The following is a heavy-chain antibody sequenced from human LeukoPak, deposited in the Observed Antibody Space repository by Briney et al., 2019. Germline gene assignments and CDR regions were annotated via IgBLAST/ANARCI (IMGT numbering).Heavy chain of an antibody. CDR2: FYYSGRP. CDR3: ATLRRYGSGTNYPPGYFGN. CDR1: GGSITTYF. J-gene: IGHJ4*02. D-gene: IGHD3-10*01. V-gene: IGHV4-59*05. Sequence: SQTLSLTCTLSGGSITTYFSSWIRQTPGKGLEWVGTFYYSGRPYYNPSLNSRVSVSLDTSQNDFSLNQNSVTKADTAVYYCATLRRYGSGTNYPPGYFGNWGEGALGSVSS.